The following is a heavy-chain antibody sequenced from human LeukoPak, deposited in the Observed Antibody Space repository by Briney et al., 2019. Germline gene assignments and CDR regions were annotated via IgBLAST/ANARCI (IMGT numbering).Heavy chain of an antibody. CDR2: IKSDGSST. J-gene: IGHJ3*02. Sequence: GGSLRLSCVASGFPFSTYWMYWVRQAPGKGLVWVSRIKSDGSSTSYADSVKGRFTISRDNAKNTLYLQMNSLRAEDTAMYYCTTLYPTGFDIGGQGTMVTVSS. CDR3: TTLYPTGFDI. D-gene: IGHD1-14*01. V-gene: IGHV3-74*01. CDR1: GFPFSTYW.